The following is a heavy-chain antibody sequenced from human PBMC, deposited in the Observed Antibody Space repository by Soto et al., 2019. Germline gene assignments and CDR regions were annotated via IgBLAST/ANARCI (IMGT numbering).Heavy chain of an antibody. CDR1: GYSCAGFW. Sequence: PVVPLQVSCKGSGYSCAGFWSGWMSQMQGKGLEWMGIIYPGDSDTRYSPSFQGQVTISADKSISTAYLQWSSLKASDTAMYYCARQGWSGYIASVTAVLVQGTTVTVSS. CDR2: IYPGDSDT. J-gene: IGHJ6*02. V-gene: IGHV5-51*01. D-gene: IGHD3-3*01. CDR3: ARQGWSGYIASVTAV.